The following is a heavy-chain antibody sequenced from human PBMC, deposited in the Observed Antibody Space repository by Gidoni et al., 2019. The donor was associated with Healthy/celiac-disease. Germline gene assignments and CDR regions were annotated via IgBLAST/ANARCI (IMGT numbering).Heavy chain of an antibody. Sequence: EVQLVESGGVVVQPGGSVRLACDASGSTVEDYNVHWVRHAPGKGLEWVSLIIWDGVSTYYADSVKGRFTISRDNSKNSLYLQMNSLRTEDTALYYCAAARCSSTSCAYYMDVWGKGTTVTVSS. CDR3: AAARCSSTSCAYYMDV. D-gene: IGHD2-2*01. J-gene: IGHJ6*03. CDR1: GSTVEDYN. V-gene: IGHV3-43*01. CDR2: IIWDGVST.